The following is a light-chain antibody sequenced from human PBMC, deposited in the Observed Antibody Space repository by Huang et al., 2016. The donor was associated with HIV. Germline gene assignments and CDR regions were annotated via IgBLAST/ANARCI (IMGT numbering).Light chain of an antibody. CDR1: QSVLYSSNNKNY. J-gene: IGKJ1*01. CDR3: HQYYSSPQT. V-gene: IGKV4-1*01. CDR2: WAS. Sequence: DIVMTQSPDSLAVSLGERATINCNSSQSVLYSSNNKNYLAWYQQRPGQHPKLLIYWASTRESGVPARFSGSGSGTDFTPTISSLQVEDVAVYYCHQYYSSPQTFGQGTKVEIK.